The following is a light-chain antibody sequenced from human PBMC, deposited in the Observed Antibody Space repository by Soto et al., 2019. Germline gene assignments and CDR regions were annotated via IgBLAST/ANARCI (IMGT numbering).Light chain of an antibody. CDR2: EVS. Sequence: DIHMTQSPATLSASVGDRVTITCRASQTVSPWLAWYQQKPGAAPHLLIYEVSNLESGVPSRFSGSGSGADFTLTINGLQPDDFATYYCQQYNRGVTFGPGTKVEIK. CDR1: QTVSPW. CDR3: QQYNRGVT. J-gene: IGKJ1*01. V-gene: IGKV1-5*03.